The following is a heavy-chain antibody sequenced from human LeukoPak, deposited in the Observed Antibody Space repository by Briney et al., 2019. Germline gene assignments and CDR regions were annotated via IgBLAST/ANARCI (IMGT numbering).Heavy chain of an antibody. J-gene: IGHJ6*02. CDR1: GGTFSSYA. V-gene: IGHV1-69*04. Sequence: SVKVSCKASGGTFSSYAISWVRQAPGQGLEWMGRIIPILGIANYAQKFQGRVTITADKSTSTAYMELSSLRSEDTAVYYRARGDIAARPGDYYYGMDVWGQGTTVTVSS. CDR3: ARGDIAARPGDYYYGMDV. CDR2: IIPILGIA. D-gene: IGHD6-6*01.